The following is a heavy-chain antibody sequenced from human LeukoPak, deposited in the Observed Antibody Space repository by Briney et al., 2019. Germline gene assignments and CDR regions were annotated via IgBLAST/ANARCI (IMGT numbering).Heavy chain of an antibody. Sequence: GGSLRLSCAASGFTFSSYSMNWVRQAPGKGLEWVSFISTSSSYIYYADSVKGRFTISRDNARNSLSLQMNSLRAEDTAVYYCARGSTYYYDSSGYYPPDYWGQGTLVTVSS. CDR1: GFTFSSYS. CDR3: ARGSTYYYDSSGYYPPDY. V-gene: IGHV3-21*01. CDR2: ISTSSSYI. D-gene: IGHD3-22*01. J-gene: IGHJ4*02.